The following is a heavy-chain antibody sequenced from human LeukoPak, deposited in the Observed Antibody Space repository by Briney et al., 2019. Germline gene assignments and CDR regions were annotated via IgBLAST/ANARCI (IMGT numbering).Heavy chain of an antibody. CDR3: ARYQGGGWDV. Sequence: GGSLRLSCTASGFTFSNYWMTWIRQAAGKGPEWVANIKQDGSETYSLDSLKGRFTISRDNAKTSLYLQMNSLRAEDTAAYYCARYQGGGWDVWGQGTMVTVSS. J-gene: IGHJ3*01. CDR1: GFTFSNYW. CDR2: IKQDGSET. V-gene: IGHV3-7*01. D-gene: IGHD6-19*01.